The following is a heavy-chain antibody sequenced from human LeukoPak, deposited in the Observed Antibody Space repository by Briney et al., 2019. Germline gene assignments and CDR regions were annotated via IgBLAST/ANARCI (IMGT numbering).Heavy chain of an antibody. Sequence: ASVKVSCQACGYTFPDYYMEWVRQAPGQGLEWMGWINPNSGGTNYAQKFQGRVTMTRDTSISTAYMELSRLRSDDTAVYYCARVRSYCTNGVCYWDLDYWGQGTLVTVSS. CDR1: GYTFPDYY. CDR3: ARVRSYCTNGVCYWDLDY. D-gene: IGHD2-8*01. CDR2: INPNSGGT. J-gene: IGHJ4*02. V-gene: IGHV1-2*02.